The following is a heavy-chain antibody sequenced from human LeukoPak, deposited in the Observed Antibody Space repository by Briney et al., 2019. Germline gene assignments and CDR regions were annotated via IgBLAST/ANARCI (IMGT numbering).Heavy chain of an antibody. Sequence: SETLSFTCTVSGCSISSYYWSWIRQPAGKGLEWRGRIYTSGSTNYNPFLNSRITMSVDTYKNQFSLQLRSVTAADTGVYYCASTMATYYYYYMDVWGKGTTVTVSS. CDR3: ASTMATYYYYYMDV. V-gene: IGHV4-4*07. D-gene: IGHD3-10*01. CDR1: GCSISSYY. CDR2: IYTSGST. J-gene: IGHJ6*03.